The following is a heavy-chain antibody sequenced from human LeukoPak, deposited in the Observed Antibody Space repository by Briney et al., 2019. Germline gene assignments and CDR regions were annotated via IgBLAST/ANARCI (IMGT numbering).Heavy chain of an antibody. J-gene: IGHJ3*02. V-gene: IGHV4-59*01. CDR3: ARAYGLDAFDI. CDR2: IYYSGST. D-gene: IGHD4-17*01. Sequence: PSETLSLTCTVSGGSISSYYWSWIRQPPGTGLEWIGYIYYSGSTNYNPSLKSRVTISVDTSKNQFSLKLSSVTAADAAVYYCARAYGLDAFDIWGQGTMVTVSS. CDR1: GGSISSYY.